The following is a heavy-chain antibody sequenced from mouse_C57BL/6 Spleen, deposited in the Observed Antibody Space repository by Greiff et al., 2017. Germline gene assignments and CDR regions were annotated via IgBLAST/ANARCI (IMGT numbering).Heavy chain of an antibody. J-gene: IGHJ2*01. CDR1: GYTFTSYW. D-gene: IGHD3-2*02. V-gene: IGHV1-50*01. Sequence: VQLQQPGAELVKPGASVKLSCKASGYTFTSYWMQWVKQRPGQGLEWIGEIDPSDSYTNYNQKFKGKATLTVDTSSSTAYMQLSSLTSEDSAVCYCARGNSAGYLYYFAYWGQGTTLTVSS. CDR3: ARGNSAGYLYYFAY. CDR2: IDPSDSYT.